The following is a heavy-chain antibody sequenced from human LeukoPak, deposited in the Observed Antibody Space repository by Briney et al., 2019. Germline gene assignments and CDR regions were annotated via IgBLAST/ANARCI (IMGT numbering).Heavy chain of an antibody. CDR2: IYHSGST. J-gene: IGHJ4*02. CDR1: GGSISSSNW. Sequence: PSGTLSLTCAVSGGSISSSNWWSWVRQPPGKGLEWIGEIYHSGSTNYIPSLKSRVTISVDTSKNQFSLKLSSVTAADTAVYYCARLGPYGDFDYWGQGTLVTVSS. D-gene: IGHD4-17*01. CDR3: ARLGPYGDFDY. V-gene: IGHV4-4*02.